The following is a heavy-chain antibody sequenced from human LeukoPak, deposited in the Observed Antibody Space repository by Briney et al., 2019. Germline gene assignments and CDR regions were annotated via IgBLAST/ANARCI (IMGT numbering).Heavy chain of an antibody. V-gene: IGHV1-2*02. CDR3: ARSRRVGNGEYPDY. CDR1: GYTFTGYY. J-gene: IGHJ4*02. D-gene: IGHD3-10*01. CDR2: INPNTGDT. Sequence: ASVKVSCKASGYTFTGYYMHWVRKTPGQGLEWMGWINPNTGDTNYGRKFQGRVTMTRDTSIDTAYMELRSLRSDDTAVYYCARSRRVGNGEYPDYWGQGTLVTVSS.